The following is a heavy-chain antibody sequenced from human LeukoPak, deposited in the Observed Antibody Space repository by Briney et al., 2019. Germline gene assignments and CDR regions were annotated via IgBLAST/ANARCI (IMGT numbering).Heavy chain of an antibody. CDR2: IRSDGSNT. D-gene: IGHD1-26*01. J-gene: IGHJ3*02. V-gene: IGHV3-30*02. CDR1: GFTFSTYG. CDR3: ARGGSYLSAFDI. Sequence: GGSLRLSCAAYGFTFSTYGMHWVRQAPGKGLEGVAFIRSDGSNTYYADSVKGRFTISRDNSKNTLYLKMNSLRAEDTAVYYCARGGSYLSAFDIWGQGTMVTVSS.